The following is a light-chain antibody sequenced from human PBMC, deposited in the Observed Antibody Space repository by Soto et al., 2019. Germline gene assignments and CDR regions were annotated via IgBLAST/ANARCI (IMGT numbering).Light chain of an antibody. CDR3: QQHLDFLVT. Sequence: DIVLTQSPEFLAVSLGERATIKCRSSQSLLSSRNGRHTLSWLQKKPGQPPRLLIYWASTRHSGVHDRFSGGASGTDFTLTISSLQPEDVAVYYCQQHLDFLVTFGGGTKVDIK. J-gene: IGKJ4*01. CDR1: QSLLSSRNGRHT. V-gene: IGKV4-1*01. CDR2: WAS.